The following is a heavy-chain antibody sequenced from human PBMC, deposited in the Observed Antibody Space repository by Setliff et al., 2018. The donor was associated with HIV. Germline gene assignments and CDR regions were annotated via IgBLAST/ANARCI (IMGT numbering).Heavy chain of an antibody. CDR3: ATLGENINSETYYYFDY. Sequence: ASVKVSCKASGDIFSRYGISWVRQAPGKGLEWMGGLDPKDGKTMYAQKFQGRVTMTEDTSTDTAYMELSSLRSGDTAVYFCATLGENINSETYYYFDYWGQGTLVTVSS. CDR2: LDPKDGKT. CDR1: GDIFSRYG. V-gene: IGHV1-24*01. D-gene: IGHD3-10*01. J-gene: IGHJ4*02.